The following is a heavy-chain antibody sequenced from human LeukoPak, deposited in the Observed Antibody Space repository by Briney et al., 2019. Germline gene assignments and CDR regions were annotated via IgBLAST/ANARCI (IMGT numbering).Heavy chain of an antibody. Sequence: SETLSLTCTVSGGSISSGGYYWRWIRQHPGKGLEWIGYIYYSGSTYYNPSLKSRVTISVDTSKNQFSLKLSSVTAADTAVYYCARAPFRSEFTDWYFDLWGRGTLVTVSS. CDR2: IYYSGST. CDR3: ARAPFRSEFTDWYFDL. J-gene: IGHJ2*01. CDR1: GGSISSGGYY. V-gene: IGHV4-31*03. D-gene: IGHD3-10*01.